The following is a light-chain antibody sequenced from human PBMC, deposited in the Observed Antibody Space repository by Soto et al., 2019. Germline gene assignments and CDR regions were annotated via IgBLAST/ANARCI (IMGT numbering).Light chain of an antibody. CDR3: ATWADSLRTYV. J-gene: IGLJ1*01. CDR2: SDN. CDR1: SSTIASNA. V-gene: IGLV1-44*01. Sequence: QSVLTQPPSASGTPGQRVTISCSGSSSTIASNAINWFQQLPGTAPKLLIYSDNHRPSGVPDRFSGSKSGTSASLAISGLQSEDEADYYCATWADSLRTYVFGSGTKVTVL.